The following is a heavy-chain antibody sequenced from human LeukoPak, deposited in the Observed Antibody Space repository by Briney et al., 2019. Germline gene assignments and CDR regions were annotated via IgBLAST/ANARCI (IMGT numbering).Heavy chain of an antibody. D-gene: IGHD3-10*01. CDR1: GFTFGSYS. Sequence: GGSLRLSCAASGFTFGSYSMNWVRQAPGKGLEWVSYVSSSSSTIYYADSVKGRFTISRDNAKNSLYLQMNNLRDEDTAVYYCARDRATVVRGVHDYWGQGTLVTVSS. CDR2: VSSSSSTI. V-gene: IGHV3-48*02. CDR3: ARDRATVVRGVHDY. J-gene: IGHJ4*02.